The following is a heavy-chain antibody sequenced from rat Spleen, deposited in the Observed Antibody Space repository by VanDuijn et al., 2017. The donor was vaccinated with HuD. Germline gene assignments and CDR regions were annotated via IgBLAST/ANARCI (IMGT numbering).Heavy chain of an antibody. CDR1: GFTFSDYN. J-gene: IGHJ3*01. Sequence: EVQLVESGGGLVQPGRSLKLSCAASGFTFSDYNMAWVRQAPKKGLEWVATITNTGGSTYYPDSVKGRFTISRDNAKSTLYLQMNSLRSEDTATYYCTRDRSYGGDSFDYWGQGTLVTVSS. D-gene: IGHD1-1*01. CDR2: ITNTGGST. CDR3: TRDRSYGGDSFDY. V-gene: IGHV5S10*01.